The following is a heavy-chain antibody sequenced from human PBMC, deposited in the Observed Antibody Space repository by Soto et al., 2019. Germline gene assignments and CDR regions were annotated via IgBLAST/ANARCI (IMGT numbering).Heavy chain of an antibody. D-gene: IGHD3-16*01. J-gene: IGHJ4*02. CDR3: ARGSLEIGEIPFDY. V-gene: IGHV4-34*01. CDR1: GGSFSGYY. Sequence: QVQLQQWGAGLLKPSETLSLTCAVYGGSFSGYYWSWIRQPPGKGLEWIGEINHSGSTNYNPSHKSRGTISVDTSKNQFSLKLSSVTAADTAVYYCARGSLEIGEIPFDYWGQGTLVTVSS. CDR2: INHSGST.